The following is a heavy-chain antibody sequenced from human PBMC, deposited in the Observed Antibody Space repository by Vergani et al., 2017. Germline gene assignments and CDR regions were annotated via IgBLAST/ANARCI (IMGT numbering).Heavy chain of an antibody. V-gene: IGHV5-51*01. J-gene: IGHJ4*02. Sequence: EVQLVQSGAEVKKPGEALKISCKGSGYSFTSYWIGWVRQMPGKGLEWMGIIYPGDSDTRYSPSFQGQVTISADKSISTAYLQWSSLKASVTAMYYCAIRHCSSTSCYYYYFDYWGQGTLVTVSS. CDR1: GYSFTSYW. CDR2: IYPGDSDT. D-gene: IGHD2-2*01. CDR3: AIRHCSSTSCYYYYFDY.